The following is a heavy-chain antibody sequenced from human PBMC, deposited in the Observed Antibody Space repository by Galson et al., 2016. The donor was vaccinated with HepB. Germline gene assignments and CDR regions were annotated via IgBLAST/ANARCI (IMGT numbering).Heavy chain of an antibody. J-gene: IGHJ4*02. Sequence: SETLSLTCTVSGGSVSSENYYWTWIRQPPGKGLEWVGYIYDSRNTNYNPSLKSRVTISVDTSKNQFSLSLGSVTVADTAVYYCASLPTESRPSDYWGQGTLVTVSS. CDR2: IYDSRNT. CDR1: GGSVSSENYY. D-gene: IGHD4-17*01. V-gene: IGHV4-61*01. CDR3: ASLPTESRPSDY.